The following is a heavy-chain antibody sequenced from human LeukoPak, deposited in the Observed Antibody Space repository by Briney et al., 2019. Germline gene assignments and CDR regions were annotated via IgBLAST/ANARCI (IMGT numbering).Heavy chain of an antibody. D-gene: IGHD5-12*01. Sequence: GGSLRLSCTASGLTFGDYAMSWVRQAPGKGLEWVGFIRSKAYGGTTEYAASVKGRFTISRDDSKSIAYLQMNSLKTEDTAVYYCTRGLIRGYSGYDSDYWGQGTLVTVSS. V-gene: IGHV3-49*04. J-gene: IGHJ4*02. CDR1: GLTFGDYA. CDR2: IRSKAYGGTT. CDR3: TRGLIRGYSGYDSDY.